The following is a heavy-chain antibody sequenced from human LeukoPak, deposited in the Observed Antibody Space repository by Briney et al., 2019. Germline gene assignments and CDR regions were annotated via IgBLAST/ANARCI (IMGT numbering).Heavy chain of an antibody. CDR2: INHSGST. J-gene: IGHJ6*03. CDR3: ARGYSYGYPYYMDV. V-gene: IGHV4-34*01. CDR1: GGSFSGYY. Sequence: SETLSLTCAVYGGSFSGYYWSWIRQPPGKGLEWIGEINHSGSTNYNPSLKSRVTISVDTSKNQFYLKLSPVTAADTAVYYCARGYSYGYPYYMDVWGKGTTVTVSS. D-gene: IGHD5-18*01.